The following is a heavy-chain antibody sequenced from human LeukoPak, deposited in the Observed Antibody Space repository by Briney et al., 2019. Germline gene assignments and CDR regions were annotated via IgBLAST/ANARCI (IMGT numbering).Heavy chain of an antibody. CDR1: GFTFDDYA. J-gene: IGHJ6*02. D-gene: IGHD4-17*01. V-gene: IGHV3-9*01. Sequence: PGGSLRLSCAASGFTFDDYAMHWVRQAPGKGLEWVSGISWNSGGIGYADSVKGRFTISRDNAKNSLYLQMNSLRAEDTALYYCAKGHDYGDYGALYYGMDVWGQGTTVTVSS. CDR2: ISWNSGGI. CDR3: AKGHDYGDYGALYYGMDV.